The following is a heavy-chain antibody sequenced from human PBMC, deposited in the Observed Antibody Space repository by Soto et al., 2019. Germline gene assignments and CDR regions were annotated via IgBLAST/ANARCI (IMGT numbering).Heavy chain of an antibody. CDR3: ARGPPHHY. V-gene: IGHV4-30-2*01. Sequence: QLQLQESGSGLVKPSQTLSLTCAVSGGSISSGGYSWSWIRQPPGKGLEWIGYIYHSGNTYYNPSLKRLVTISVDRSKNQFSLTLSSVTAADPAVYYCARGPPHHYWGQGTLVTVSS. J-gene: IGHJ4*02. CDR1: GGSISSGGYS. CDR2: IYHSGNT.